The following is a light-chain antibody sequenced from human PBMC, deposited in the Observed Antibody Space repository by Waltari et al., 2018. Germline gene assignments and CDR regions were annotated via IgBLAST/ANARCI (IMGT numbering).Light chain of an antibody. J-gene: IGKJ4*01. CDR2: GTF. V-gene: IGKV3-20*01. CDR3: QQYDISPLT. Sequence: EIVLTQSPGTLSLSPGEGATLSCSTSQSIRTTYLAWYQQKPGQAPTLLIYGTFSRATGIPDRFTGSGSGTDFSLTISSLEPEDFATYYCQQYDISPLTFGGGTKVEIK. CDR1: QSIRTTY.